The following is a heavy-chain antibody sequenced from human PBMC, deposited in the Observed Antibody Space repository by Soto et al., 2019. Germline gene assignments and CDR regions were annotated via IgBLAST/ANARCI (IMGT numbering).Heavy chain of an antibody. V-gene: IGHV3-9*01. CDR2: ISWNSGSI. J-gene: IGHJ6*02. CDR3: AKDKRVPGDYYYGMDV. D-gene: IGHD2-8*02. Sequence: PGGSLRLSCAASGFTFDDYAMHWVRQAPGKGLEWVSGISWNSGSIGYADSVKGRFTISRDNAENSLYLQMNSLRAEDTALYYCAKDKRVPGDYYYGMDVWGQGTTVTVSS. CDR1: GFTFDDYA.